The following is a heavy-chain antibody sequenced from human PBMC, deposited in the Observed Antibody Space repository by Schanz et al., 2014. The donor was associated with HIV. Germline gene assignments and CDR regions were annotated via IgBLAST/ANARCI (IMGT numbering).Heavy chain of an antibody. J-gene: IGHJ4*02. V-gene: IGHV3-23*04. CDR3: AQEEVPNDC. Sequence: VESGGGLVQPGGSLRLSCTASGLAFSNHAMTWVRQAPGRGLEWLSAISVSGASTYYADSVKGRFTISRDNSKNTVYLQIDSLRAEDTAVYFCAQEEVPNDCWGQGTLVTVSS. CDR1: GLAFSNHA. CDR2: ISVSGAST. D-gene: IGHD3-10*01.